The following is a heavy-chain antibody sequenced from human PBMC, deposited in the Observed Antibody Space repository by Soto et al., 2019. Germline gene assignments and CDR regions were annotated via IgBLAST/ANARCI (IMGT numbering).Heavy chain of an antibody. CDR2: INPKKGDT. CDR1: GYIFTDYY. Sequence: ASVKVSCKTSGYIFTDYYIHWVRQAPGQGLEWMGYINPKKGDTTYEQKFQGWVTMTRDTSVNTAYIDLRSLRFNDTAVYYCARDQGNSSSWPIDFWGQGTQVTVSS. CDR3: ARDQGNSSSWPIDF. V-gene: IGHV1-2*04. D-gene: IGHD6-13*01. J-gene: IGHJ4*02.